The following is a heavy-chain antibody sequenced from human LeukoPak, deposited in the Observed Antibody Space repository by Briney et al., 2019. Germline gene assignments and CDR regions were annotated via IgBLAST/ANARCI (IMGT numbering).Heavy chain of an antibody. V-gene: IGHV3-30*04. CDR2: ISYDGSNK. Sequence: GGSLRLSCAASGFTFSSYAMHWVRQAPGKGLEWVAVISYDGSNKYYADSVKGRFTISRDNSKNTLYLQMNSLRAEDTAVYYCASSGSEYWGQGTLVTVSS. D-gene: IGHD6-19*01. J-gene: IGHJ4*02. CDR1: GFTFSSYA. CDR3: ASSGSEY.